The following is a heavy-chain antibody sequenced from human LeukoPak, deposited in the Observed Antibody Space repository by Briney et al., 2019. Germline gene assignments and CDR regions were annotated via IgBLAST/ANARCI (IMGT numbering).Heavy chain of an antibody. CDR1: GFTFSSYS. D-gene: IGHD1-26*01. J-gene: IGHJ3*02. Sequence: GGSLRLSCAASGFTFSSYSMNWVRQAPGKGLEWVSYISSSSSTIYYADSVKGRFTISRDNAKNSLYLQMDSLRAKDTAVYYCARDANRVGATGASDIWGQGTMVTVSS. CDR2: ISSSSSTI. CDR3: ARDANRVGATGASDI. V-gene: IGHV3-48*01.